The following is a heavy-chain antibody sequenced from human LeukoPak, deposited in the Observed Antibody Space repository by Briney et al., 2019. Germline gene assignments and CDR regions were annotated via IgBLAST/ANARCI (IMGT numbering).Heavy chain of an antibody. CDR3: AKDSTDGSGSYGRLDP. V-gene: IGHV3-9*01. J-gene: IGHJ5*02. CDR1: GFTFDDYA. Sequence: GGSLRLSCAASGFTFDDYAMHWVRQAPGKGLEWVSGISWNSGSIGYADSVKGRFTFSRDNAKNSLYLQMNSLRAEDTALYYCAKDSTDGSGSYGRLDPWGQGTLVTVSS. D-gene: IGHD3-10*01. CDR2: ISWNSGSI.